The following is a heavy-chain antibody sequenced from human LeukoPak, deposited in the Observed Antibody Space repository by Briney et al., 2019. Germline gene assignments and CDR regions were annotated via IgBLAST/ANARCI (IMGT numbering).Heavy chain of an antibody. Sequence: GGSLRLSCAASGFTFSSYAMSWVRQAPGKGLEWVSGISGSGDNTYYADSVKGRFTISRDNSKNTLYVQVNSLGTEDTAAYYCAKGSYYDSSGSFYFDYWGQGTLVTVPS. CDR3: AKGSYYDSSGSFYFDY. J-gene: IGHJ4*02. D-gene: IGHD3-22*01. CDR1: GFTFSSYA. V-gene: IGHV3-23*01. CDR2: ISGSGDNT.